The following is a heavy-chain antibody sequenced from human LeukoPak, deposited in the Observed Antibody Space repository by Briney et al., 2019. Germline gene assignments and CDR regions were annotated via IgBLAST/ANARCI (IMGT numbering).Heavy chain of an antibody. CDR3: ARDSSHYLGSSDY. CDR2: ISESGDVT. J-gene: IGHJ4*02. Sequence: RGSLRLSCVVSGFTFSSYPMSWVRQAPGKGLEWVSVISESGDVTHYADSMKGRFTISRDNTKNTLNLQMNGLRDEDTAIYYCARDSSHYLGSSDYWGQGALVTVSS. V-gene: IGHV3-23*01. CDR1: GFTFSSYP. D-gene: IGHD6-6*01.